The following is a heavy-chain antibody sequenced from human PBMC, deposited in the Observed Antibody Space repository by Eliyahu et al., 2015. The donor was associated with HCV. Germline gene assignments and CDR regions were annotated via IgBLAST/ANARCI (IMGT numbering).Heavy chain of an antibody. CDR3: AGPRGIAAAGSYYGMDV. CDR2: IIPIFGTA. D-gene: IGHD6-13*01. J-gene: IGHJ6*02. V-gene: IGHV1-69*01. CDR1: GGTFSSYA. Sequence: QVQLVQSGAEVKKPGSSVKVSCKASGGTFSSYAISWVRQAPGQGLEWMGGIIPIFGTANYAQKFQGRVTITADESTSTAYMELSSLRSEDTAVYYCAGPRGIAAAGSYYGMDVWGQGTTVTVSS.